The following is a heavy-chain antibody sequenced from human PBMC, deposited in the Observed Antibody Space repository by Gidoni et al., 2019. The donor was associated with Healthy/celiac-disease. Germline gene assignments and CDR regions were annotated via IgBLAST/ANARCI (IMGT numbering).Heavy chain of an antibody. CDR2: ISGSGGST. CDR3: AKTPRRSTAAKFENWFDP. D-gene: IGHD2-21*02. Sequence: EVQLLESGGGLVQPGGSLRLSCAASGFTFSSYAMRWVRQAPGKGLEWVSAISGSGGSTYYADSGKGRFTISRDNSKNTLYLQMNSLRAEDTAVYYCAKTPRRSTAAKFENWFDPWGQGTLVTVSS. CDR1: GFTFSSYA. J-gene: IGHJ5*02. V-gene: IGHV3-23*01.